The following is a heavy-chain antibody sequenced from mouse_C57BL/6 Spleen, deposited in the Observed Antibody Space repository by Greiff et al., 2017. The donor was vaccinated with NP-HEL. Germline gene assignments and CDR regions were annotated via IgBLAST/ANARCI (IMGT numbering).Heavy chain of an antibody. CDR1: GFTFSDYG. J-gene: IGHJ2*01. V-gene: IGHV5-17*01. CDR3: ARPGSNYLYFDY. CDR2: ISSGSSTI. D-gene: IGHD2-5*01. Sequence: VQLKESGGGLVKPGGSLKLSCAASGFTFSDYGMHWVRQAPEKGLEWVAYISSGSSTIYYADTVKGRFTISRDNAKNTLFLQMTSLRSEDTAMYYCARPGSNYLYFDYWGQGTTLTVSS.